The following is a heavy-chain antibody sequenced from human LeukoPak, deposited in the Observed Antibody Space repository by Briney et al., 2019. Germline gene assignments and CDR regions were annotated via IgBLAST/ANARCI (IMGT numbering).Heavy chain of an antibody. CDR3: ARAYCSGGSCYEAWFDP. CDR1: GYTFTGYY. J-gene: IGHJ5*02. V-gene: IGHV1-2*02. D-gene: IGHD2-15*01. Sequence: ASVKVPCKASGYTFTGYYMHWVRQAPGQGLEWMGWINPNSGGTNYAQKFQGRVTMTRDTSISTAYMELSRLRSDDTAVYYCARAYCSGGSCYEAWFDPWGQGTLVTVSS. CDR2: INPNSGGT.